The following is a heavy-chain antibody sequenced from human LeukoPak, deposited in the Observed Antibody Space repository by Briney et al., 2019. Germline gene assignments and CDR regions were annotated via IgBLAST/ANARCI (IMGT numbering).Heavy chain of an antibody. CDR1: GGSISSYY. J-gene: IGHJ5*02. Sequence: SETRSLTCTVSGGSISSYYWSWIRQPPGKGLEWIGYIYYSGSTNYNPSLKSRVTISVDTSKNQFSLKLSSVTAADTAVYYCARGSPLDFDPWGQGTLVTVSS. V-gene: IGHV4-59*01. CDR3: ARGSPLDFDP. CDR2: IYYSGST.